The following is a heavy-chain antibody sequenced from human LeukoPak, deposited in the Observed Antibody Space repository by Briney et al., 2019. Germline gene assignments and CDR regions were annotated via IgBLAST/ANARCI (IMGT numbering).Heavy chain of an antibody. CDR2: IKQDGIDT. V-gene: IGHV3-7*03. CDR1: GFIFTTYW. J-gene: IGHJ4*02. CDR3: AKVDSSGWYFDY. D-gene: IGHD6-19*01. Sequence: GGSLRLSCSASGFIFTTYWMSWVRQAPGKGLEWVANIKQDGIDTNYADSVKGRFTISRDNAKNSLYLQMNSLRAEDTALYYCAKVDSSGWYFDYWGQGTLVTVSS.